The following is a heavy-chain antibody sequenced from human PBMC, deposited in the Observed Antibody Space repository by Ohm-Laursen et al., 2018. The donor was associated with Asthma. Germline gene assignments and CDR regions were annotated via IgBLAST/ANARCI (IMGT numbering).Heavy chain of an antibody. J-gene: IGHJ6*02. CDR1: GFTFSNYA. CDR2: LSEGGGNT. CDR3: AREWGGMDV. Sequence: SLRLSCAASGFTFSNYAMTWVRQAPEKGLEWVAGLSEGGGNTHYADSVKGRFTISRDNSKNTLYLQMNSLRAEDAAIYYCAREWGGMDVWGPGTTVTVSS. D-gene: IGHD3-16*01. V-gene: IGHV3-23*01.